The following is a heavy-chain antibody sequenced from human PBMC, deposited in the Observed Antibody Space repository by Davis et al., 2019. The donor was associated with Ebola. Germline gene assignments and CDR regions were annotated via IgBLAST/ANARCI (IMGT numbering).Heavy chain of an antibody. V-gene: IGHV4-34*01. CDR3: ARGRYRAKGVCRRGDWFDP. Sequence: MPSETLSLTCAVSGGSFSGYYWSWIRQPPGKGLEWIGEINHSGSTNYNPSLKSRVTISVDTSKNQFSLKLSSVTAADTAVYYCARGRYRAKGVCRRGDWFDPWGQGTLVTVSS. CDR2: INHSGST. CDR1: GGSFSGYY. J-gene: IGHJ5*02. D-gene: IGHD2-8*01.